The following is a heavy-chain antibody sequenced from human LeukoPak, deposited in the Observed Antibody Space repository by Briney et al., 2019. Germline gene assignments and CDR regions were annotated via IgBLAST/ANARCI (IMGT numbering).Heavy chain of an antibody. J-gene: IGHJ6*03. CDR1: GYTFTGYY. D-gene: IGHD6-6*01. V-gene: IGHV1-2*02. CDR2: INPNSGGT. CDR3: ARGEGSSDYYYYYMDV. Sequence: EASVKVSCKASGYTFTGYYMHWVRQAPGQGLEWMGWINPNSGGTNYAQKFQGRVTMTRDTSISTAYMELSRLRSDDTAVYYCARGEGSSDYYYYYMDVWGKGTTVTVCS.